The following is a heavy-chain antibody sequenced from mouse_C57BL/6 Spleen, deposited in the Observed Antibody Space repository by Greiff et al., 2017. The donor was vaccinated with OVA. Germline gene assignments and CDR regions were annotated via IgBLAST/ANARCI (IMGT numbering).Heavy chain of an antibody. CDR1: GYTFTSYG. J-gene: IGHJ3*01. V-gene: IGHV1-81*01. Sequence: VQGVESGAELARPGASVKLSCKASGYTFTSYGISWVKQRTGQGLEWIGEIYPRSGNTYYNEKFKGKATLTADKSSSTAYMELRSLTSEDSAVYFCAREGIYDGYYRFAYWGQGTLVTVSA. CDR2: IYPRSGNT. CDR3: AREGIYDGYYRFAY. D-gene: IGHD2-3*01.